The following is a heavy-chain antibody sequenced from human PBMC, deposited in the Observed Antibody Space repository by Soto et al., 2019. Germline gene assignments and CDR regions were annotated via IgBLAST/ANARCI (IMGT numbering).Heavy chain of an antibody. V-gene: IGHV4-39*01. J-gene: IGHJ4*02. CDR2: MSYSGNT. Sequence: SETLSLTCSVSGGSISSSRDYWGWIRQPPGKGLEWIGSMSYSGNTYYQSSLKSRVTISVDTSKNQFSLKLGSVTAADTAVYYCARRYCSSTSCYARYFDFWGQGTLVTVSS. CDR1: GGSISSSRDY. D-gene: IGHD2-2*01. CDR3: ARRYCSSTSCYARYFDF.